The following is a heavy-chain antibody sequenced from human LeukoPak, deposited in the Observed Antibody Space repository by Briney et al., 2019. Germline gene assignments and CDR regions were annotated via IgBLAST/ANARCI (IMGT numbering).Heavy chain of an antibody. V-gene: IGHV3-7*01. Sequence: GSLRLSCAASGFTFSSYWMSWVRQAPGKGLEWVANIKQDGSEKYYVDSVKGRFTISRDNAKNSLYLQMNSLRAEDTAAYYCARDLLGWELHYFDYWGQGTLVTVSS. CDR1: GFTFSSYW. D-gene: IGHD1-26*01. CDR3: ARDLLGWELHYFDY. CDR2: IKQDGSEK. J-gene: IGHJ4*02.